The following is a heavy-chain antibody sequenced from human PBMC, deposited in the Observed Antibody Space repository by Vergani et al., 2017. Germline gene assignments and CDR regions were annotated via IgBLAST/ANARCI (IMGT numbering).Heavy chain of an antibody. CDR3: AIVIVVVPAARDYYYYYGMDV. D-gene: IGHD2-2*01. J-gene: IGHJ6*02. V-gene: IGHV3-21*01. Sequence: EVQLVESGGGLVKPGGSLRLSCAASGFTFSSYSMNWVRQAPGKGLEWVSSISSSSSYIYYADSVKGRFTISRDNAKNSLYLQMNSLRAEDTAVYYCAIVIVVVPAARDYYYYYGMDVWGQGTTVTVSS. CDR1: GFTFSSYS. CDR2: ISSSSSYI.